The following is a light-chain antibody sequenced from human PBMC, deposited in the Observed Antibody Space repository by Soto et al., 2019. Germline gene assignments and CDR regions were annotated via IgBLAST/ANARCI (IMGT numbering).Light chain of an antibody. V-gene: IGKV3-15*01. CDR2: GAS. CDR3: QQYFEWPPMT. Sequence: EVVMTQSPATLSVSPGERATLSCRASETVATNPAWYQQKPGQAPRLLISGASTRAAGISDRFRGSGSGTELTLTISSLRSEDSAIYYCQQYFEWPPMTFGQGTKVDIK. J-gene: IGKJ1*01. CDR1: ETVATN.